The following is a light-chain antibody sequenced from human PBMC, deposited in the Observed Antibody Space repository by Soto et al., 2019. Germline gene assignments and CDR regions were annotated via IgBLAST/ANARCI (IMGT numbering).Light chain of an antibody. V-gene: IGKV1-8*01. CDR3: QQYYSYPPT. CDR2: DAS. J-gene: IGKJ4*01. CDR1: QGISSY. Sequence: AIRMTQSPSSLSASTGDGVTITCRSSQGISSYLAWYQQKPGKAPKLLIYDASTLQSGVPSRFSGSRSGTDFTLPISCLQSEDFATYYWQQYYSYPPTFGGGTKVEIK.